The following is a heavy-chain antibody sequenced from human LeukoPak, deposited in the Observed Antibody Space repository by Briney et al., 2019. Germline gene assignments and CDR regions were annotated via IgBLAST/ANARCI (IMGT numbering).Heavy chain of an antibody. CDR1: GGSISSYY. Sequence: SETLSLTCTVSGGSISSYYWNWIRQPPGKGLEWIGYIYTSGSTNYNPSLKSRVTISLDTSKNQFSLKLSSVTAADTAVYYCARRRPEAFDIWGQGTMDTVSS. CDR2: IYTSGST. J-gene: IGHJ3*02. V-gene: IGHV4-4*09. CDR3: ARRRPEAFDI.